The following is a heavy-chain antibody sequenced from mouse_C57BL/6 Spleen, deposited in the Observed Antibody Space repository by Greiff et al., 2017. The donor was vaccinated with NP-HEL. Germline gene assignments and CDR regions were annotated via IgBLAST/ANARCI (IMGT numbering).Heavy chain of an antibody. V-gene: IGHV1-54*01. CDR2: INPGSGGT. CDR3: ATEGLRCAMDY. Sequence: VQLQQSGAELVRPGTSVKVSCKASGYAFTNYLIEWVKQRPGQGLEWIGVINPGSGGTNYNEKFKGKATLTADKSSSTAYMQLSSLTSEDSAVYFCATEGLRCAMDYWGQGTSVTVSS. J-gene: IGHJ4*01. D-gene: IGHD2-4*01. CDR1: GYAFTNYL.